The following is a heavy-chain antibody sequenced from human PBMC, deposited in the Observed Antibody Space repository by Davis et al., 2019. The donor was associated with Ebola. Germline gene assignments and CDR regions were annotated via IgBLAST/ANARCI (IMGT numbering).Heavy chain of an antibody. CDR3: ARSIAARTY. CDR1: GGSISSSSYY. CDR2: IYYSGST. Sequence: MPSETLSLTCTVSGGSISSSSYYWGWIRQPPGKGLEWFGSIYYSGSTYYNPSLKSRVTISVDTSKNQFSLKLSSVTAADTAVYYCARSIAARTYWGQGTLVTVSS. J-gene: IGHJ4*02. D-gene: IGHD6-6*01. V-gene: IGHV4-39*01.